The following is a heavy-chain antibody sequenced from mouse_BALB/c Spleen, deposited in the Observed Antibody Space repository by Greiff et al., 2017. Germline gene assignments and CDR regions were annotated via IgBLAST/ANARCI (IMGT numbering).Heavy chain of an antibody. CDR1: GFTFSSYA. V-gene: IGHV5-6-5*01. CDR3: ARDRDDKEGYYAMDY. D-gene: IGHD2-14*01. Sequence: EVHLVESGGGLVKPGGSLKLSCAASGFTFSSYAMSWVRQTPEKRLEWVASISSGGSTYYPDSVKGRFTISRDNARNILYLQMSSLRSEDTAMYYCARDRDDKEGYYAMDYWGQGTSVTVSS. J-gene: IGHJ4*01. CDR2: ISSGGST.